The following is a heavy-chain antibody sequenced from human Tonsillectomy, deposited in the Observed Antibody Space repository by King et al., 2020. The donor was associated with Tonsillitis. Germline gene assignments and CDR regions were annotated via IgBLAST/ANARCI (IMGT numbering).Heavy chain of an antibody. CDR1: GGSISSYY. V-gene: IGHV4-4*07. J-gene: IGHJ4*02. CDR3: PNLGYCSSTSCSGDY. CDR2: IYTSGST. Sequence: VQLQEPGPGLVKPSETLSLTCTVSGGSISSYYWSWIRQPAGKGLEWIGRIYTSGSTNYNPSLKSRVTMSVDTSKNQFSLKLSSVTAADTAVYYCPNLGYCSSTSCSGDYWGQGTLVTVSS. D-gene: IGHD2-2*01.